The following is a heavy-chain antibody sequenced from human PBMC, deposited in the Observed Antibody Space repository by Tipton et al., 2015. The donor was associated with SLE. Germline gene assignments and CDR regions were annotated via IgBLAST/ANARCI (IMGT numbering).Heavy chain of an antibody. CDR2: ISNSGGET. Sequence: SLRLSCSASGFTFTDYTFHWVRQAPGAGLEWVAFISNSGGETYYADSVKGRFTFSRDNSKNTPTLQMTGLRPEDTAIYFCARERAVAPAAIDLWGQGSRVSVSS. V-gene: IGHV3-30*04. J-gene: IGHJ5*02. CDR1: GFTFTDYT. CDR3: ARERAVAPAAIDL. D-gene: IGHD2-2*01.